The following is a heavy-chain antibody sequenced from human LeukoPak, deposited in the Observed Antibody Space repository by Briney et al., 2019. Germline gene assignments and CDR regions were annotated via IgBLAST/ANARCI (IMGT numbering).Heavy chain of an antibody. V-gene: IGHV1-18*01. CDR2: ISAYNGNT. CDR3: ARDIVVVPAATFSSGWYSYYYGMDV. CDR1: GYTFTSYG. J-gene: IGHJ6*02. D-gene: IGHD2-2*01. Sequence: GGSLKLSCKASGYTFTSYGMSWVRQAPGQGLEWMGWISAYNGNTNYAQKLQGRVTMTTDTSTSTAYMELRSLRSDDTAVYYCARDIVVVPAATFSSGWYSYYYGMDVWGQGTTVTVSS.